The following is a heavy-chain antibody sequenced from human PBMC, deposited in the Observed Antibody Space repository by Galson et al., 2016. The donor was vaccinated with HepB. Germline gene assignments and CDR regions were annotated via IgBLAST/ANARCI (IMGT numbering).Heavy chain of an antibody. CDR2: SARR. D-gene: IGHD1-26*01. CDR3: TTYIEGAGGTGS. J-gene: IGHJ5*02. Sequence: QVHLQEPGPRLVKPSETLSLTCTVSGGFVSSRGYHWSWIRQPPGQGLEWIGHSARRSYNPSLRRRVTISLDTSKNQFSLKLTSVTAADTAIYFCTTYIEGAGGTGSWGQGTLVFVSS. V-gene: IGHV4-61*08. CDR1: GGFVSSRGYH.